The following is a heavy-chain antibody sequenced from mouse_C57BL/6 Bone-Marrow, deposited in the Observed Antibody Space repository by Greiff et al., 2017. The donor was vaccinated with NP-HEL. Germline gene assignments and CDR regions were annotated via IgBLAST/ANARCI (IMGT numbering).Heavy chain of an antibody. CDR2: IYPRSGTA. CDR3: ASNLSLLWLLGAMDY. Sequence: VQLQQSGAELARPGASVKLSCKASGYTFTSYGISWVKQRTGQGLEWIGEIYPRSGTAYYNEKIKGKATRTADKSSSTAYMELRSLTSEDSAVYFCASNLSLLWLLGAMDYWGQGTSVTVSS. V-gene: IGHV1-81*01. J-gene: IGHJ4*01. D-gene: IGHD2-1*01. CDR1: GYTFTSYG.